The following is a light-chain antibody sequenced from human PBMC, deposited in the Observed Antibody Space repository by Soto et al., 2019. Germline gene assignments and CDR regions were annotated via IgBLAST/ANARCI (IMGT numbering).Light chain of an antibody. CDR2: EVS. CDR3: SSYTNNNTFV. CDR1: SSDVGGYNY. V-gene: IGLV2-14*01. J-gene: IGLJ1*01. Sequence: QSALTQPASVSGSPGQSITISCTGTSSDVGGYNYVSWFQQHPGKAPKLMIYEVSNRPSGVSNRFSGSRSGNTASLTISGLQSEDEAEYYCSSYTNNNTFVFGTGTKLTVL.